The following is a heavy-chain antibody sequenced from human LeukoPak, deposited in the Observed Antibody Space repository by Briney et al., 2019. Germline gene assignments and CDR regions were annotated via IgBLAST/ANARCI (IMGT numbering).Heavy chain of an antibody. Sequence: GGSLRLSCAASGFTFSSYAMSWVRQAPGKGLEWVSAISGSGGSTYYADSVEGRFTISRDNSKNTLYLQMNSLRADDTAVYYCARSNYYDSSGYYPRFDYWGQGTLVTVSS. CDR2: ISGSGGST. CDR3: ARSNYYDSSGYYPRFDY. V-gene: IGHV3-23*01. CDR1: GFTFSSYA. J-gene: IGHJ4*02. D-gene: IGHD3-22*01.